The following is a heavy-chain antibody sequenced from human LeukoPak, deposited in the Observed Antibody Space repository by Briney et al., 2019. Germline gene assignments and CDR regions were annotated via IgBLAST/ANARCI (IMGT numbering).Heavy chain of an antibody. Sequence: GGSLRLSCAASGFTFSSYAMNWVRQAPGKGLEWVSVIYTGGSTYYADSVKGRFTISRDNSKNTLYLHMNSLRVEDTAVYYCARGWSGPLPDVWGQGTTVTVSS. V-gene: IGHV3-66*01. J-gene: IGHJ6*02. D-gene: IGHD3-3*01. CDR3: ARGWSGPLPDV. CDR1: GFTFSSYA. CDR2: IYTGGST.